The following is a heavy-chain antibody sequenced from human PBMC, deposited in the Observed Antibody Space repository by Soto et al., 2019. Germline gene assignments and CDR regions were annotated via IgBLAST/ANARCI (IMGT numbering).Heavy chain of an antibody. CDR1: GFTFSSYA. Sequence: EVQLLESGGGLVQTGGSLRLSCATSGFTFSSYAMSWVRQAPGKGLEWVSTISGSGGNTYYADSVKGRFTISRDNSKNTLYLQMNSLRAEDTAVYYCAKSLRGSYPFDYWGQGTLVTVSS. D-gene: IGHD1-26*01. CDR2: ISGSGGNT. CDR3: AKSLRGSYPFDY. J-gene: IGHJ4*02. V-gene: IGHV3-23*01.